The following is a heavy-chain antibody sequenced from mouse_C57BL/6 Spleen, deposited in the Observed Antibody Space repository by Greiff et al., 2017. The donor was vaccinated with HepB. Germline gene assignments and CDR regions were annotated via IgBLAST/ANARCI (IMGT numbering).Heavy chain of an antibody. V-gene: IGHV1-15*01. CDR1: GYTFTDYE. Sequence: VKLQQSGAELVRPGASVTLSCKASGYTFTDYEMHWVKQTPVHGLEWIGAIDPETGGTAYNQKFKGKAILTADKSSSTAYMELRSLTSEDSAVYYCTRDSYGYGGAYWGQGTLVTVSA. CDR3: TRDSYGYGGAY. D-gene: IGHD2-2*01. CDR2: IDPETGGT. J-gene: IGHJ3*01.